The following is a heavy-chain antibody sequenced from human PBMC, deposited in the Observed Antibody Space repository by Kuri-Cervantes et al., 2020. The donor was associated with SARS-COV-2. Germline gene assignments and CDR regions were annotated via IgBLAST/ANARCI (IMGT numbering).Heavy chain of an antibody. D-gene: IGHD3-16*01. CDR1: GFTFSSYA. CDR3: ARDLGVAPDF. V-gene: IGHV3-23*01. J-gene: IGHJ4*02. Sequence: GGSLRLSCAASGFTFSSYAMSWVRQAPGKGLEWVSCIKGGSGTTYYAASVKGRFTVSRDNAKNTLYLLMSSLRVEDMAMYYCARDLGVAPDFWGQGTQVTVSS. CDR2: IKGGSGTT.